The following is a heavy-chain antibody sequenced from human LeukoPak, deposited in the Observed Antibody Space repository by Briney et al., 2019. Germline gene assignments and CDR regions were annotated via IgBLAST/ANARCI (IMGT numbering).Heavy chain of an antibody. CDR2: ISGSGGST. CDR1: GFTFSSYG. Sequence: QSGGSLRLSCAASGFTFSSYGMSWVRQAPGKGLEWVSAISGSGGSTYYADSVKGRFTISRDNSKNTLYLQINSLRAEDTAVYYCARDGVWGSYRYTGSIDYWGQGTLVTVSS. V-gene: IGHV3-23*01. J-gene: IGHJ4*02. D-gene: IGHD3-16*02. CDR3: ARDGVWGSYRYTGSIDY.